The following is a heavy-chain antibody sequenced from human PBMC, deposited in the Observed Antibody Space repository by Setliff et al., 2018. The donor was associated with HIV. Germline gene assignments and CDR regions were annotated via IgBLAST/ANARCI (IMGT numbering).Heavy chain of an antibody. CDR3: TTDPGWGEQLLSNYYYYYMDV. D-gene: IGHD2-2*01. CDR2: IKSKIDGGTT. V-gene: IGHV3-15*01. CDR1: GFIFNDAY. J-gene: IGHJ6*03. Sequence: PGGSLRLSCAASGFIFNDAYMNWVHQAPGKGLEWVGRIKSKIDGGTTDSAPPVKGRFTISRDDSKNTLYLQMNSLKTEDTAVYYCTTDPGWGEQLLSNYYYYYMDVWGKGTTVTVSS.